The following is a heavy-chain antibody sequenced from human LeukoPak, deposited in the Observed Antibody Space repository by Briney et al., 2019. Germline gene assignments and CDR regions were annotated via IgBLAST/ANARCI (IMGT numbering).Heavy chain of an antibody. D-gene: IGHD1-26*01. CDR1: GYTFSNYG. V-gene: IGHV1-18*01. CDR3: ARDLAFPGTYGSAEFYFYF. Sequence: ASVRVSCKASGYTFSNYGISWVRQATGRGLEWMGWISGQTGKTKQAQKFQGRITLTTDSATNTAYMELRSLTSDDTAVYYCARDLAFPGTYGSAEFYFYFWGQRALVTVSS. CDR2: ISGQTGKT. J-gene: IGHJ4*02.